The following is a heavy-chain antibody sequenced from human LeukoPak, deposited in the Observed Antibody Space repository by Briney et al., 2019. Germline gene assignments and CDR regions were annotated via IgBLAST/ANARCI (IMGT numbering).Heavy chain of an antibody. CDR3: AKAVGYSSSYLGY. V-gene: IGHV3-30*02. CDR1: GFTFSSYG. J-gene: IGHJ4*02. D-gene: IGHD6-13*01. Sequence: GGSLRLSCAASGFTFSSYGMHWVRQAPGKGLEWVAFIRYDGSNKYYADSVKGRFTISRDNSKNTLYLQMNSLRAEDTAVYYCAKAVGYSSSYLGYWGQGTLVTVSS. CDR2: IRYDGSNK.